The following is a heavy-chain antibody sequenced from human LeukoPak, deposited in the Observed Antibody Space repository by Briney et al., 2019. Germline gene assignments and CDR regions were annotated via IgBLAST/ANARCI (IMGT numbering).Heavy chain of an antibody. D-gene: IGHD3-16*01. V-gene: IGHV4-59*01. J-gene: IGHJ6*03. CDR3: ARETSQKGAHYMDV. CDR2: IFYSGST. CDR1: GGSIGGYY. Sequence: SETLSLTCTVSGGSIGGYYWSWIRQPPGKGLEWIGYIFYSGSTNYNPSLKSRVTISLDTSKNQFSLKLSSVTAADTAVYYCARETSQKGAHYMDVWGKGTTVTISS.